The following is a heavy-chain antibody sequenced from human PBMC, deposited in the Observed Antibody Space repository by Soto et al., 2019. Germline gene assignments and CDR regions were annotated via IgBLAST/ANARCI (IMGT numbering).Heavy chain of an antibody. CDR3: ARANILTGYYVVSFDV. CDR1: GGSFSAYY. Sequence: PSETLSLTCAASGGSFSAYYWSWIRQPPGRGLEWIGEINHNGNSNYNPALESRVTISVDTSKNQFSLKLISVTAADTAVYYCARANILTGYYVVSFDVWGRGTLVT. CDR2: INHNGNS. J-gene: IGHJ2*01. V-gene: IGHV4-34*01. D-gene: IGHD3-9*01.